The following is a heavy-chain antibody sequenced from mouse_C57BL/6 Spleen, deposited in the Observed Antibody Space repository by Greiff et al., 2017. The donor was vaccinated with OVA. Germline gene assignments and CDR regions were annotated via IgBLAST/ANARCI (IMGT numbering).Heavy chain of an antibody. CDR1: GYTFTDYE. CDR3: TRGAYYSNFAY. J-gene: IGHJ2*01. V-gene: IGHV1-15*01. CDR2: IDPETGGT. D-gene: IGHD2-5*01. Sequence: QVQLQQSGAELVRPGASVTLSCKASGYTFTDYEMHWVKQTPVHGLEWIGAIDPETGGTAYNQKFKGKAILTADKSSSTAYMELRSLTSEDSAVYYCTRGAYYSNFAYWGQGTTLTVSS.